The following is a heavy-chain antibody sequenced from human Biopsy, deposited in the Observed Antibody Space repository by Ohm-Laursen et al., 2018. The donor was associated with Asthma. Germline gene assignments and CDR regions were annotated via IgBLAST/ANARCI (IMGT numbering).Heavy chain of an antibody. Sequence: ASVKVSCNASGYTFNAYYIHWVRQAPGQEFEWMGRINHNSGNTHYAHKFQGRVTMTRDTSISTVYMELTSLRSDDTAVYYCARAPQPQNYGSGNAQYGLDVWGQGTTVTVSS. CDR1: GYTFNAYY. D-gene: IGHD3-10*01. CDR2: INHNSGNT. J-gene: IGHJ6*02. V-gene: IGHV1-2*06. CDR3: ARAPQPQNYGSGNAQYGLDV.